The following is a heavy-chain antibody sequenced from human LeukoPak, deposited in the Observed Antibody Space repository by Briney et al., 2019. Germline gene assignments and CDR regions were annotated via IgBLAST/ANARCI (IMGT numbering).Heavy chain of an antibody. V-gene: IGHV3-7*01. D-gene: IGHD6-13*01. CDR1: GFTFSSYR. CDR3: VCAAAGPHWTYFDY. Sequence: GGSLRLSCAASGFTFSSYRMSWVRQAPGKGLEWVANINQDGSEKYYVDSVKGRFTVSRDNAKNSLYLQMNSLRDEDTAVYYCVCAAAGPHWTYFDYWGRGTLVTVSS. CDR2: INQDGSEK. J-gene: IGHJ4*02.